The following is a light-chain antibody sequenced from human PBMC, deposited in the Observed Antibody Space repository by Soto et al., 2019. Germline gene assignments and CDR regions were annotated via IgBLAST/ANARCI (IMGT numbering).Light chain of an antibody. CDR1: TSDVGIYNL. Sequence: QSVLTQPASVSGSPGQSITISCSGTTSDVGIYNLVSWYQQHPGKAPKLVIYEVDKRPSGVSNRFSGSRSGNTASLTISGLQSEDEADYYCSSYAGSSWVFGGGTKLAVL. V-gene: IGLV2-23*02. CDR3: SSYAGSSWV. J-gene: IGLJ3*02. CDR2: EVD.